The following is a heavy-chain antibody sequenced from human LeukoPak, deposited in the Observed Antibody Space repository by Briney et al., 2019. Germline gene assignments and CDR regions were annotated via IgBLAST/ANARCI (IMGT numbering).Heavy chain of an antibody. CDR1: NGSVRSYY. J-gene: IGHJ4*02. D-gene: IGHD3-16*01. Sequence: PSETLSPTCTVSNGSVRSYYWSWVRQSPGKGLEWIGYIYYSGSTNYNPSLKSRVTISIHTSRNQFSLMLSSVTAADTAMYYCARYYDRTGFDYWGQGTLVTVSS. V-gene: IGHV4-59*08. CDR3: ARYYDRTGFDY. CDR2: IYYSGST.